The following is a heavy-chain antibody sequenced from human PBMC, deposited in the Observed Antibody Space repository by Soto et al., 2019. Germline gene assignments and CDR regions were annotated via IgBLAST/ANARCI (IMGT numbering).Heavy chain of an antibody. Sequence: SETLSLTCTVSGGSISSSSYYWGWIRQPPGKGLEWIGSIYYSGSTYYNPSLKSRVTISVDTSKNQFSLKLSSVTAADTAVYYCARQRGDYGSGSYYYYYYYYGMDVWGQGTTVTVSS. J-gene: IGHJ6*02. V-gene: IGHV4-39*01. CDR3: ARQRGDYGSGSYYYYYYYYGMDV. CDR2: IYYSGST. D-gene: IGHD3-10*01. CDR1: GGSISSSSYY.